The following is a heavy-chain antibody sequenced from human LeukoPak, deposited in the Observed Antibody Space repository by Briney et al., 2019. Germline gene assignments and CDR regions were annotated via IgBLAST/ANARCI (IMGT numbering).Heavy chain of an antibody. Sequence: PGGSRRLSCAASGVTFSIYGMTWVRQAPGKGLERVSAISGGGGTTYYADSVKGRFTISRDNSKNTLYLQMTSLRAEDTAVYYCANDGTSGNYYGSDYWGQGTLVTVSS. J-gene: IGHJ4*02. CDR3: ANDGTSGNYYGSDY. CDR2: ISGGGGTT. CDR1: GVTFSIYG. D-gene: IGHD3-10*01. V-gene: IGHV3-23*01.